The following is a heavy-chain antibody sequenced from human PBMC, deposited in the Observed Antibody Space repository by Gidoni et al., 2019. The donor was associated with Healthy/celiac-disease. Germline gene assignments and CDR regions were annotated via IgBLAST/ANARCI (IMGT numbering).Heavy chain of an antibody. CDR1: GFTFSSYG. D-gene: IGHD4-4*01. CDR2: IWYDGSNK. J-gene: IGHJ6*03. CDR3: ARGGVYSNYYYYYYMDV. Sequence: QVQLVESGGGVVQPGRSLRLSCAASGFTFSSYGMHWVRQAPGKGLEWVAVIWYDGSNKYYADSVKGRLTISRDNSKNTLYLQMNSLRAEDTAVYYCARGGVYSNYYYYYYMDVWGKGTTVTVSS. V-gene: IGHV3-33*01.